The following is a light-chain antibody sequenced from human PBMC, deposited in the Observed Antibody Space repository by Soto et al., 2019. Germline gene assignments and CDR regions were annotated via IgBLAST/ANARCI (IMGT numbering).Light chain of an antibody. CDR2: GAS. J-gene: IGKJ2*01. Sequence: EIVLAQSPGTLSLSPGERATLSCRASQSVGNNYLAWYQQKPGQAPRLLIYGASSRATGIPDRFSGSGSGTDFTLTISRLEPEDFAVYYCQQYGSSLLYTFGQGTKLEIK. CDR1: QSVGNNY. V-gene: IGKV3-20*01. CDR3: QQYGSSLLYT.